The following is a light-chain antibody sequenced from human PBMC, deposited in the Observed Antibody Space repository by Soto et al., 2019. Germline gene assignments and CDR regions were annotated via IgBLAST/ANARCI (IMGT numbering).Light chain of an antibody. V-gene: IGKV3-15*01. J-gene: IGKJ4*01. CDR3: QQYYDYPPLI. CDR1: RNINRK. CDR2: GAS. Sequence: EIVMTQSPATLSVSPGERATLSCRASRNINRKLAWYQQKPGQAPRLLISGASTRATGIPARFSGSWSGTELTLTISSLQSEDFAVYYCQQYYDYPPLIFGGGTKVELK.